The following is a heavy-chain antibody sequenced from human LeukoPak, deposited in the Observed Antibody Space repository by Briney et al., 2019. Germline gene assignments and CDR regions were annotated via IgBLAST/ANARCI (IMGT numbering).Heavy chain of an antibody. CDR2: IYPRDSHT. J-gene: IGHJ6*03. CDR3: TRVDFYYYYMDF. CDR1: GYSFTDYW. V-gene: IGHV5-51*01. Sequence: GESLKISCKASGYSFTDYWIGWVRQMPGKGVEWMGIIYPRDSHTIYSPSFQGQVTVSADKSITTAYLQWSSLKASDTAIYYCTRVDFYYYYMDFWGKGTTVSVSS.